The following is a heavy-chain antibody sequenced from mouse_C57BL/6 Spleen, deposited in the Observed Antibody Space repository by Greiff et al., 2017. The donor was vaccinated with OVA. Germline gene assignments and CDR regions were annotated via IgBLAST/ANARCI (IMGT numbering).Heavy chain of an antibody. CDR1: GFSLPSYA. CDR3: ARNYYGSSYWYFDV. J-gene: IGHJ1*03. D-gene: IGHD1-1*01. CDR2: IWTGGGT. Sequence: VKVIESGPGLVAPSQSLSITCTVSGFSLPSYAISWFRQPPGTGLDWLGVIWTGGGTNYNSALKSRLSISKDNSKSQVFLKMNSLQTDDTARYYCARNYYGSSYWYFDVWGTGTTVTVSS. V-gene: IGHV2-9-1*01.